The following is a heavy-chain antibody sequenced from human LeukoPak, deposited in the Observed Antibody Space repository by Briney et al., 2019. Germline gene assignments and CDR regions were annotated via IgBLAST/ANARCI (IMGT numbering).Heavy chain of an antibody. CDR3: ARNNGMDV. CDR1: GFALSSHW. J-gene: IGHJ6*02. CDR2: VNRDGSET. V-gene: IGHV3-7*03. Sequence: GGSLRLSCAASGFALSSHWMTWVRQVPGRGPEWVANVNRDGSETYYLDSVKGRFTISKDNAKNSLYLQMNSLRAEDTALYHCARNNGMDVWSQGTTVIVSS.